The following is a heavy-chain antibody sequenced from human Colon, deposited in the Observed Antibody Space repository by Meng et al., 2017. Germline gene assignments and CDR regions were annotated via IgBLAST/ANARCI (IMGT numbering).Heavy chain of an antibody. V-gene: IGHV3-66*02. CDR3: ANRFV. D-gene: IGHD3-3*01. CDR2: IHSSAGT. J-gene: IGHJ4*02. CDR1: GVSVSSGF. Sequence: EVRLGGSGGGLVTPGGSRGLSCAVFGVSVSSGFRIWVRQAPGKGLEWVSMIHSSAGTFFADSVKGRFTVSTDNSKNTLYLQMNSLRIEDTAVYHCANRFVWGLGTLVTVSS.